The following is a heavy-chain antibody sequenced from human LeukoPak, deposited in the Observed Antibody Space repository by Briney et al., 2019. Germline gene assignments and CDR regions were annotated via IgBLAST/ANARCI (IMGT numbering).Heavy chain of an antibody. CDR2: ISGSGGST. CDR1: GFTFSSYA. J-gene: IGHJ4*02. D-gene: IGHD3-22*01. CDR3: AKLGSYYDSSGYFDY. Sequence: TGGSLRLSCAASGFTFSSYAMSWVRQAPGKGLEWVSAISGSGGSTYYADSVKGRFTISRDNSKNTLYLQMNSLRAEGTAVYYCAKLGSYYDSSGYFDYWGQGTLVTVSS. V-gene: IGHV3-23*01.